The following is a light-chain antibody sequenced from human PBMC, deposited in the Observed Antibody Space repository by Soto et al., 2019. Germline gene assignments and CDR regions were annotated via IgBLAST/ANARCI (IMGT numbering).Light chain of an antibody. CDR2: ETN. CDR3: SSYEGTSTSLV. Sequence: QSALTQPPSASGSPGQSVTISCTGTSSDVGGYNYVSWYQQYPGKAPKLMIYETNKRPSGVPDRFSGSRSGKTASASLTVSILQAEDEADYYRSSYEGTSTSLVFGTGTKLTVL. V-gene: IGLV2-8*01. J-gene: IGLJ1*01. CDR1: SSDVGGYNY.